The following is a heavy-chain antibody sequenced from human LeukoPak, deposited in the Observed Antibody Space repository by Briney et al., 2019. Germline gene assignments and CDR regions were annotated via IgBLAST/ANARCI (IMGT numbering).Heavy chain of an antibody. V-gene: IGHV4-59*12. CDR2: IYYSGST. Sequence: SETLSLTCTVSGGSISSYYWSWIRQPPGKGLEWVGYIYYSGSTYYNPSLKSRVAISVDTSKNQFSLKLSSVTAADTAVYYCARNDPVAGVRGIDYWGQGTLVTVSS. CDR1: GGSISSYY. J-gene: IGHJ4*02. D-gene: IGHD3-10*02. CDR3: ARNDPVAGVRGIDY.